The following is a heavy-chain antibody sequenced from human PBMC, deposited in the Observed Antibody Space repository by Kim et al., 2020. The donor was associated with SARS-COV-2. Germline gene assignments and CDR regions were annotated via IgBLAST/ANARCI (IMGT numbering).Heavy chain of an antibody. Sequence: SETLSLTCAVYGGSFSGYYWSWIRQPPGKGLEWIGEINHSGSTNYNPSLKSRVTISVDTSKNQFSLKLSSVTAADTAVYYCARYSYVTPYAFDIWGQGTMVTVSS. CDR3: ARYSYVTPYAFDI. V-gene: IGHV4-34*01. CDR1: GGSFSGYY. D-gene: IGHD5-18*01. J-gene: IGHJ3*02. CDR2: INHSGST.